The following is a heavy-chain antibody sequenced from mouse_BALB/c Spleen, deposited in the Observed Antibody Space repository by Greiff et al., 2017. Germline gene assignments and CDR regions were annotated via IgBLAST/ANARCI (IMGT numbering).Heavy chain of an antibody. Sequence: EVQVVESGGGLVKPGGSLKLSCAASGFTFSSYAMSWVRQTHEKRLEWVATISSGGSYTYYPDSVKDRFTITRDNAKNTVYLQLSSLRSEDTAMYDWARNYGNSDNDMDDWGQGTTVTVSS. CDR2: ISSGGSYT. V-gene: IGHV5-9-3*01. CDR3: ARNYGNSDNDMDD. D-gene: IGHD2-1*01. CDR1: GFTFSSYA. J-gene: IGHJ4*01.